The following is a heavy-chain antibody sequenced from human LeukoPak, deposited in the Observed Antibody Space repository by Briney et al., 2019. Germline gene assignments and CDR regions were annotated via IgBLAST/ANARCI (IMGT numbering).Heavy chain of an antibody. Sequence: GGSLRLSCAASGFTFSSSAMSWVRQAPGKGLEWVSAISNNGGYTYYADSVQGRFTISRDNSKSRLCLQMKSLRAEDTAVYYCAKQLGYCTDGSCYFPYWGQGTLVTVSS. V-gene: IGHV3-23*01. CDR2: ISNNGGYT. CDR3: AKQLGYCTDGSCYFPY. J-gene: IGHJ4*02. CDR1: GFTFSSSA. D-gene: IGHD2-15*01.